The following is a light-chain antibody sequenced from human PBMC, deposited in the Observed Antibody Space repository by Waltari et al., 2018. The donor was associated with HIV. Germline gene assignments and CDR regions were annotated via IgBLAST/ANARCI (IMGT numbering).Light chain of an antibody. V-gene: IGLV1-40*01. CDR2: GNS. Sequence: QSVLTQPPSVSGAPGQTVTISCTRSCSNIGANYDVPWYQQLPGRAPKVLVYGNSYRPPGVPDRFSGSKSGTSASLAITGLQADDEGYYYCQSYDTRSSGFLVFGGGTKVTVL. CDR1: CSNIGANYD. CDR3: QSYDTRSSGFLV. J-gene: IGLJ3*02.